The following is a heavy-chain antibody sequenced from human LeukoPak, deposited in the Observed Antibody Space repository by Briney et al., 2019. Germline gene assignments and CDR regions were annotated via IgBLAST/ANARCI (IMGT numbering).Heavy chain of an antibody. Sequence: SETLSLTCTVSGGSISSYYWSWIRQPPGKGLEWFGYIYYSGSTNYNPSLKSRVAISVDTSNNQFSRKLSSVAAADTAVYYCARGTTHTELWAYYYYGMDVWGQGTTVTVSS. V-gene: IGHV4-59*01. CDR1: GGSISSYY. CDR3: ARGTTHTELWAYYYYGMDV. J-gene: IGHJ6*02. CDR2: IYYSGST. D-gene: IGHD2-21*01.